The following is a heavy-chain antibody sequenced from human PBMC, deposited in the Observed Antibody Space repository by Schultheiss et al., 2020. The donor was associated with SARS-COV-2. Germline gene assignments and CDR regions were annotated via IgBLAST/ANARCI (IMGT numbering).Heavy chain of an antibody. V-gene: IGHV3-21*01. J-gene: IGHJ6*02. CDR2: ISSSSSYI. CDR3: ARDLGSPLNYYYGMDV. CDR1: GFTFSSYS. Sequence: GGSLRLFCAASGFTFSSYSMNWVRQAPGKGLEWVSSISSSSSYIYYADSVKGRFTISRDNAKNSLYLQMNSLRAEDTAVYYCARDLGSPLNYYYGMDVWGQGTTVTVSS. D-gene: IGHD2-15*01.